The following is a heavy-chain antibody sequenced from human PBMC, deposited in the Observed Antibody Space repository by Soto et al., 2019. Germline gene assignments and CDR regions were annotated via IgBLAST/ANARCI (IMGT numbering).Heavy chain of an antibody. Sequence: GESLKISCAASGFTFSSCAMGWVRQAPGKGLEWSSYITSDTNTIKYADSVKGRFTISRDNAKNLVYLQMNSLRDEDTAVYFCARSVEGHFDYWGQGTVVTVSS. D-gene: IGHD6-19*01. CDR1: GFTFSSCA. J-gene: IGHJ4*02. CDR3: ARSVEGHFDY. CDR2: ITSDTNTI. V-gene: IGHV3-48*02.